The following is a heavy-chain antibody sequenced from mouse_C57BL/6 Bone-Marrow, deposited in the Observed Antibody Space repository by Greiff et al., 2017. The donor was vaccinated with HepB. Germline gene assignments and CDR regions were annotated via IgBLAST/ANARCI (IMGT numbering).Heavy chain of an antibody. Sequence: QVRLQQPGTELVKPGASVKLSCKASGYTFTSYWMHWVKQRPGQGLEWIGNINPSNGGTNYNEKFKSKATLTVDKSSSTAYMQLSSLTSEDSAVYYCATTVVAYYAMDYWGQGTSVTVSS. CDR2: INPSNGGT. J-gene: IGHJ4*01. D-gene: IGHD1-1*01. CDR3: ATTVVAYYAMDY. CDR1: GYTFTSYW. V-gene: IGHV1-53*01.